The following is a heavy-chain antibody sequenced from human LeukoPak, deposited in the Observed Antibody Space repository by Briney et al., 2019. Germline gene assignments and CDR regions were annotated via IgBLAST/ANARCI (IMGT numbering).Heavy chain of an antibody. J-gene: IGHJ3*02. Sequence: PSETLSLTCAVYGGSFSGYYWSWLRQPPGKGLEWIGEINHSGSTNYNPSLKSRVTISVDTSKNQFSLKLSSVTAADTAVYYCARGSPYYDYVWGSYRPSDAFDIWGQGTMVTVSS. CDR3: ARGSPYYDYVWGSYRPSDAFDI. D-gene: IGHD3-16*02. V-gene: IGHV4-34*01. CDR2: INHSGST. CDR1: GGSFSGYY.